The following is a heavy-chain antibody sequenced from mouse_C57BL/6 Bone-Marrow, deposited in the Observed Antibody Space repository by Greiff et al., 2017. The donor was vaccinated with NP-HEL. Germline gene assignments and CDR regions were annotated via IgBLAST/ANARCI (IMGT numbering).Heavy chain of an antibody. D-gene: IGHD2-5*01. CDR1: GFNIKDYY. J-gene: IGHJ4*01. CDR3: ARRRYSNAYAMDY. CDR2: IDPEDGET. V-gene: IGHV14-2*01. Sequence: VHVKQSGAELVKPGASVKLSCTASGFNIKDYYMHWVKQRTEQGLEWIGRIDPEDGETKDAPKFQGKATITADTSSNTAYLQLSSLTSEDTAVYYCARRRYSNAYAMDYWGQGTSVTVSS.